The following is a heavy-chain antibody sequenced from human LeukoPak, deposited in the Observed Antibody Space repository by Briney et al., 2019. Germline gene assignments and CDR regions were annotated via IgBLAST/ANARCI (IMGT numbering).Heavy chain of an antibody. CDR1: GYTFTSYY. D-gene: IGHD3-9*01. CDR3: ARRYRYDILTGYSYSHILGDAFDI. CDR2: IIPIFGTA. Sequence: ASVKVSCKASGYTFTSYYMHWVRQAPGQGLEWMGGIIPIFGTANYAQKFQGRVTITADKSTSTAYMELSSPRSEDTAVYYCARRYRYDILTGYSYSHILGDAFDIWGQGAMVTVSS. V-gene: IGHV1-69*06. J-gene: IGHJ3*02.